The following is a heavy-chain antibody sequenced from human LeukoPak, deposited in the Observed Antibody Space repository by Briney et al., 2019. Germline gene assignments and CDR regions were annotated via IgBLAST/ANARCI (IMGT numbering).Heavy chain of an antibody. CDR1: GYTFTSYG. CDR3: ATSRGYSYGDYFDY. CDR2: ISAYNGNT. D-gene: IGHD5-18*01. J-gene: IGHJ4*02. V-gene: IGHV1-18*04. Sequence: ASVKVSCKASGYTFTSYGISWMRQAPGQGLEWMGWISAYNGNTNYAQKLQGRVTMTTDTSTSTAYMELRSLRSDDTAVYYCATSRGYSYGDYFDYWGQGTLVTVSS.